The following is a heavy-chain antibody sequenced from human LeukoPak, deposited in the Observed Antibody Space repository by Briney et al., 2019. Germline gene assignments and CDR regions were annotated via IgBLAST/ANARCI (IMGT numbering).Heavy chain of an antibody. CDR2: ISGSGGST. V-gene: IGHV3-23*01. J-gene: IGHJ6*03. CDR1: GFTFSNYA. Sequence: GGSLRLSCAASGFTFSNYAMSWVRQAPGKGLEWVSAISGSGGSTYYADSVKGRFTISRDNSKNTLYLQMNSLRAEDTAVYYCAKRGSSGWYQYYYYYMDVWGKGTTVTISS. CDR3: AKRGSSGWYQYYYYYMDV. D-gene: IGHD6-19*01.